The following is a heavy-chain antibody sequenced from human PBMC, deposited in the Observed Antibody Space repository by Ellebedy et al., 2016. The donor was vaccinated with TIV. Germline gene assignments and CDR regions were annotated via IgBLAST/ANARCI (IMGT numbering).Heavy chain of an antibody. Sequence: ASVKVSCKGSGYSFTSYWIGWVRQMPGKGLEWMGIIYPGDSDTRYSPSFQGQVTISADKSISTAYLQWSSLKASDTAMYYCASATMDENAFDIWGQGTMVTVSS. D-gene: IGHD3-10*01. CDR3: ASATMDENAFDI. CDR2: IYPGDSDT. CDR1: GYSFTSYW. V-gene: IGHV5-51*01. J-gene: IGHJ3*02.